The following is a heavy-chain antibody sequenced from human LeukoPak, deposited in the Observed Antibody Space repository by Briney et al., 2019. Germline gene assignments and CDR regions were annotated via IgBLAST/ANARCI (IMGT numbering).Heavy chain of an antibody. CDR3: ATGRWSFDY. V-gene: IGHV1-46*01. J-gene: IGHJ4*02. CDR2: VNPSDGGT. D-gene: IGHD4-23*01. Sequence: GASVTVSCKASGYTFTNYYMHWVRQAPGQGLEWMGIVNPSDGGTSYAQQFQGRVTMTRDTSTSTVYMELSSLRSEDTAVYYCATGRWSFDYWGRGTLVTVSS. CDR1: GYTFTNYY.